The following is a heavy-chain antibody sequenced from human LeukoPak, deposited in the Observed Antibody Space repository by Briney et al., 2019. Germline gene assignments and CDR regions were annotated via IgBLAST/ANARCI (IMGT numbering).Heavy chain of an antibody. V-gene: IGHV1-18*01. D-gene: IGHD4-23*01. CDR3: ARGGVDDYGGNGPFDY. CDR2: ISAHKGYT. Sequence: GASVKVSCKPSGYTFTSYDITWVRQAPAQGLEGMGWISAHKGYTKYSQRVQGRVVLTADTSTTTAYMELRSLRSDDTAVYYCARGGVDDYGGNGPFDYWGQGTLVTVSP. J-gene: IGHJ4*02. CDR1: GYTFTSYD.